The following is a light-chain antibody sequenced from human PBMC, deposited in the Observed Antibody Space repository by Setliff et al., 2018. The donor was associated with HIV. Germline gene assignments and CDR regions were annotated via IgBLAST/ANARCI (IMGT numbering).Light chain of an antibody. J-gene: IGLJ1*01. V-gene: IGLV2-14*01. CDR1: SNDIGTYSY. CDR3: SSYSSSSTLYV. CDR2: QVS. Sequence: QSALTQPASVSGSPGQSITISCTGTSNDIGTYSYVSWYQQHPGKAPKLMIFQVSNRPSGISNRFSGSKSGNTASLTISGLQPENEADYYCSSYSSSSTLYVFGTGTKVTV.